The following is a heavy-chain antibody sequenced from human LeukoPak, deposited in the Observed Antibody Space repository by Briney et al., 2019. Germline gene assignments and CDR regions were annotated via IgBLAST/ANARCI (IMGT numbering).Heavy chain of an antibody. D-gene: IGHD1-26*01. CDR2: ISYDGSNK. Sequence: GGSLRLSCAASGFTFSSYGMHWVRQAPGKGLEWVAVISYDGSNKYYADSVKGRFTISRDNAKNSLYLQMNSLRAEDTAVYYCARGGGSNDYWGQGTLVTVSS. V-gene: IGHV3-30*03. CDR3: ARGGGSNDY. J-gene: IGHJ4*02. CDR1: GFTFSSYG.